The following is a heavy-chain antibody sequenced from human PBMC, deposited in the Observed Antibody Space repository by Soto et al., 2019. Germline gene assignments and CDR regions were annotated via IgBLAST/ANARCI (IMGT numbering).Heavy chain of an antibody. CDR1: GGSIGHYY. CDR2: IYYSGST. CDR3: ARVNTIFGVVTLKFFDY. Sequence: PSETLSLTCTVSGGSIGHYYWTWIRQPPGKGLEWIGQIYYSGSTNYNPSLKSRVTISVDTSKNQFSLKLRSVTAADTAVYYCARVNTIFGVVTLKFFDYWGQGTLVTVSS. J-gene: IGHJ4*02. V-gene: IGHV4-59*01. D-gene: IGHD3-3*01.